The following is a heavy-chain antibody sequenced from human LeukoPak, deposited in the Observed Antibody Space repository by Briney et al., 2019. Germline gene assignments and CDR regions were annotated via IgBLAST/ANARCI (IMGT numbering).Heavy chain of an antibody. V-gene: IGHV1-18*04. CDR2: ISAYNGNT. CDR1: GYTFTSYY. CDR3: ARGVAAAGKVLDY. D-gene: IGHD6-13*01. J-gene: IGHJ4*02. Sequence: ASVKVSCKASGYTFTSYYMHWVRQAPGQGLEWLGWISAYNGNTNYAQKLQGRVTMTTDTSTSTAYMELRSLRSDDTAVYYCARGVAAAGKVLDYWGQGTLVTVSS.